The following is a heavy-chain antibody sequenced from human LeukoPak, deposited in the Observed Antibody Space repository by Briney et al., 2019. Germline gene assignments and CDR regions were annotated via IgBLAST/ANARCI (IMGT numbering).Heavy chain of an antibody. D-gene: IGHD4-17*01. V-gene: IGHV1-2*06. CDR2: INPNSGGT. Sequence: ASVTVSCKASGYTFTGYYMHWVRQAPGQGLEWMGRINPNSGGTNYAQKLQGRVTMTTDTSTSTAYMELRSLRSDDTAVYYCARDSLIPITTVTTYLPYGMDVWGQGTTVTVSS. CDR3: ARDSLIPITTVTTYLPYGMDV. CDR1: GYTFTGYY. J-gene: IGHJ6*02.